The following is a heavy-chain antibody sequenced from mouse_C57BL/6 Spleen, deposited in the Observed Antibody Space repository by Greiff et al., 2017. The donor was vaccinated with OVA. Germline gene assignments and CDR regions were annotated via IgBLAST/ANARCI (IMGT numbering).Heavy chain of an antibody. V-gene: IGHV1-64*01. J-gene: IGHJ1*03. CDR3: ARSTTVVARDFDV. CDR1: GYTFTSYW. Sequence: QVQLQQPGAELVKPGASVKLSCKASGYTFTSYWMHWVKQRPGQGLEWIGMIHPNSGSTNYNEKFKSKATLTVDNSSSTAYMQLSSLTSEDSAVYYCARSTTVVARDFDVWGTGTTVTVSS. D-gene: IGHD1-1*01. CDR2: IHPNSGST.